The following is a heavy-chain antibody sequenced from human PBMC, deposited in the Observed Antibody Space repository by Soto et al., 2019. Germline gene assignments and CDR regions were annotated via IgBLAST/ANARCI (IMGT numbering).Heavy chain of an antibody. J-gene: IGHJ4*02. CDR1: GFTFSSYG. V-gene: IGHV3-33*01. D-gene: IGHD6-6*01. CDR2: IWYDGSNK. Sequence: QVQLVESGGGVVQPGRSLRLSCAASGFTFSSYGMHWVRQAPGKGLEWVAVIWYDGSNKYYADSVKGRFTISRDNSRNTLYLQMNSLRAEDTAVYYCARRDSSSSPAAAYWGQGTLVTVSS. CDR3: ARRDSSSSPAAAY.